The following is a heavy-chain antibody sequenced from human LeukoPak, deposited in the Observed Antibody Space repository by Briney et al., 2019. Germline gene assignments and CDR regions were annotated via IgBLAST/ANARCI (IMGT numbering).Heavy chain of an antibody. CDR3: ARWLYSSAWYFDS. D-gene: IGHD6-19*01. Sequence: GGSLRLSCAASGFMFSDYWMSWVRQAPGKGLEWVANINKDASTDAFVDSVKGRFTISRDNARNSLYLQMSSLRPEDTAVYYCARWLYSSAWYFDSWGQGTLVTVSS. CDR2: INKDASTD. CDR1: GFMFSDYW. V-gene: IGHV3-7*01. J-gene: IGHJ4*02.